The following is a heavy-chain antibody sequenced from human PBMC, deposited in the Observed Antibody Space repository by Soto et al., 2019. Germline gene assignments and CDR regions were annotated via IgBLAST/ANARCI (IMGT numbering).Heavy chain of an antibody. Sequence: GASVKVSCKASGGTFSSYAISWVRQAPGQGLEWMGGIIPIFGTANYAQKFQGRVTITADESTSTAYMELSSLRSEDTAVYYCARGFYDLSYYYYYGMDVWGQGTTVTVSS. CDR3: ARGFYDLSYYYYYGMDV. CDR1: GGTFSSYA. CDR2: IIPIFGTA. V-gene: IGHV1-69*13. D-gene: IGHD3-3*01. J-gene: IGHJ6*02.